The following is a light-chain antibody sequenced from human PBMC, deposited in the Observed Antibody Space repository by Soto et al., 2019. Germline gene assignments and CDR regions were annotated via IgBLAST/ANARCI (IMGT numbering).Light chain of an antibody. CDR1: SSDVGGYNY. Sequence: QSALTQPASVSGSPGQSITISCTGTSSDVGGYNYVSWYQQYPGKAPKLMIYEVSHRPSGVSNRFFGSKSGNTASLTISGLQAEDEADYYCSSYASTITDVVFGGGTKLTVL. CDR3: SSYASTITDVV. CDR2: EVS. J-gene: IGLJ3*02. V-gene: IGLV2-14*01.